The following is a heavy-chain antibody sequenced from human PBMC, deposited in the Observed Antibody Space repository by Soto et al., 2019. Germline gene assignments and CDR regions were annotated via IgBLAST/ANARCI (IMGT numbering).Heavy chain of an antibody. Sequence: SETLSLTCTVSGGSISRGGYYWSWIRQHPGKGLEWIGYIYYSGSTYYNPSLKSRVTISVDTSKNQFSLKLSSVTAADTGIYYCAADRGYSYGYFDCWGQGALVTVSS. D-gene: IGHD5-18*01. V-gene: IGHV4-31*03. CDR1: GGSISRGGYY. CDR3: AADRGYSYGYFDC. CDR2: IYYSGST. J-gene: IGHJ4*02.